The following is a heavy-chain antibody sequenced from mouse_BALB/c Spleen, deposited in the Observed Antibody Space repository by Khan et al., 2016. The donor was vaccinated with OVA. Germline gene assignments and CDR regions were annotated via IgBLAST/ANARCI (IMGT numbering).Heavy chain of an antibody. CDR3: ARTARVKY. V-gene: IGHV3-1*02. D-gene: IGHD1-2*01. CDR1: GYSITSGYG. Sequence: DVQLQESGPGLVKPSQTLSLTCTVTGYSITSGYGWSWIRQFPGNKQEWRGYISYSGSNNYNPSLKSRISITRDTSKNQFFLQLNSVTTEDTATYYCARTARVKYWGQGTTLTVSS. CDR2: ISYSGSN. J-gene: IGHJ2*01.